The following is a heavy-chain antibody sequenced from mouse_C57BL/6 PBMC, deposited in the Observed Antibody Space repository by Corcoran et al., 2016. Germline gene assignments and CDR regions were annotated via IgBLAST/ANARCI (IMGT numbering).Heavy chain of an antibody. J-gene: IGHJ3*01. V-gene: IGHV9-3*01. CDR2: INTYSGVP. CDR1: GYTFTTYG. CDR3: ARRADYGAWFAY. D-gene: IGHD2-4*01. Sequence: QIQLVQSGPELKQPGETVKISCKASGYTFTTYGMSWVKQAPGKGLKWMGWINTYSGVPTYADDFKGRFAFSLETSASTAYLQINNLKNEDTATYFCARRADYGAWFAYCGQGTLVTVSA.